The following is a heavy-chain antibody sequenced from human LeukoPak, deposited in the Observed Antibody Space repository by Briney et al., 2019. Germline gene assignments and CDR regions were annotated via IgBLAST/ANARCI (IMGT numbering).Heavy chain of an antibody. J-gene: IGHJ4*02. V-gene: IGHV3-73*01. CDR1: GFTFSGSA. Sequence: GGSLRLSCAASGFTFSGSAMHWVRQASGKGLEWVGRIRSKANSYATAYAASVKGRFTISRDDSKNTAYLQMNSLKTEDTAVYYCTTRDIVATKTSDYWGQGTLVTVSS. CDR2: IRSKANSYAT. CDR3: TTRDIVATKTSDY. D-gene: IGHD5-12*01.